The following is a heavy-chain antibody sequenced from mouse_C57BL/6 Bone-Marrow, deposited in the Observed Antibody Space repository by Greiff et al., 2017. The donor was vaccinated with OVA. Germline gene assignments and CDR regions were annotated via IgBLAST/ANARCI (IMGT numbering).Heavy chain of an antibody. J-gene: IGHJ3*01. D-gene: IGHD1-1*01. CDR2: ISSGGDYI. Sequence: EVKLVESGAGLVKPGGSLKLSCAASGFTFSSYAMSWVRQTPEKRLEWVAYISSGGDYIYYADTVKGRFTISRDNARNTLYLQMSSLKSEDTAMYYCTREGYYYGSSPFAYWGQGTLVTVSA. V-gene: IGHV5-9-1*02. CDR3: TREGYYYGSSPFAY. CDR1: GFTFSSYA.